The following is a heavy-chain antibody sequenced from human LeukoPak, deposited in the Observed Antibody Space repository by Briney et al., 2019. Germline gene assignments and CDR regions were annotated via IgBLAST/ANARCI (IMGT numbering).Heavy chain of an antibody. CDR2: ISGSGGST. V-gene: IGHV3-23*01. J-gene: IGHJ4*02. D-gene: IGHD6-13*01. CDR3: AKERPIAAPWEDY. Sequence: GGCRRLSCAASGFTFSSYAMSWVRQAPGKGLEWVSAISGSGGSTYYADSVKGRFSNSRDNSKNTLDLQMNSLRAEGTAVYCCAKERPIAAPWEDYWGEGTLVTVP. CDR1: GFTFSSYA.